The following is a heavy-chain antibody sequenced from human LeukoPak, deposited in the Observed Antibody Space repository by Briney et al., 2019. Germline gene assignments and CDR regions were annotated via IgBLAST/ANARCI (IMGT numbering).Heavy chain of an antibody. CDR2: ISAYNGNT. J-gene: IGHJ4*02. CDR3: ARGQDPKWGVVPAPWDY. D-gene: IGHD2-2*01. Sequence: ASVKVSCKASGYTFTCYGISWVRQAPGQGLEWMGWISAYNGNTNYAQKLQGRVTMTTDTSTSTAYMELRSLRSDDTAVYYCARGQDPKWGVVPAPWDYWGQGTLVTVSS. CDR1: GYTFTCYG. V-gene: IGHV1-18*01.